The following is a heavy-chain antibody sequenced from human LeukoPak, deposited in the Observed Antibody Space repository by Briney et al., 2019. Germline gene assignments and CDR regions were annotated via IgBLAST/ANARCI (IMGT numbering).Heavy chain of an antibody. J-gene: IGHJ5*02. D-gene: IGHD6-19*01. V-gene: IGHV4-34*01. CDR1: GGSFSGYY. Sequence: SETLSLTCVVDGGSFSGYYWNWIRQPPGKGLEWIGEINHSGSTNYNPSLKSRVTMSLDTSKSQFPLKLSSVTAADTAVYYCASQYSGGWFDPWGQGTLVTVSS. CDR2: INHSGST. CDR3: ASQYSGGWFDP.